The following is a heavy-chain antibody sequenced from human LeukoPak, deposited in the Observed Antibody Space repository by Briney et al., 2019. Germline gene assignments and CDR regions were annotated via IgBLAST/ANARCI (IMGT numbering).Heavy chain of an antibody. Sequence: ASVKVSCKASGGTFSSYAISWVRQAPGQGLEWMGRIIPILGIANYAQKFQGRVTITADKSTSTAYMELSSLRSEDTAVYYCARVRRDGYNFFDYWGQGTLVTVSS. D-gene: IGHD5-24*01. V-gene: IGHV1-69*04. CDR1: GGTFSSYA. CDR2: IIPILGIA. CDR3: ARVRRDGYNFFDY. J-gene: IGHJ4*02.